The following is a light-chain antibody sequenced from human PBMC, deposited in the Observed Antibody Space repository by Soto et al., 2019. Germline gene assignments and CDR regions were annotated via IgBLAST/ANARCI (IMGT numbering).Light chain of an antibody. CDR2: EAS. Sequence: EIVLTQSPATLSLSPGQRATLSCTASQSVFDYIAWYQQKPGQAPRLLIYEASIRATGVPARFSGSGSGTDFTLTISSLGPEDFAVYYCQQRSEWPITFGQGTRLEIK. V-gene: IGKV3-11*01. J-gene: IGKJ5*01. CDR3: QQRSEWPIT. CDR1: QSVFDY.